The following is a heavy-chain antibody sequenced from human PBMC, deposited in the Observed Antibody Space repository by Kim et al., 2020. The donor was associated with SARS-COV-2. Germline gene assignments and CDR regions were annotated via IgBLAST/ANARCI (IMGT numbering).Heavy chain of an antibody. J-gene: IGHJ6*02. Sequence: ASVKVSCKASGYTFTSYDINWVRQATGQGLEWMGWMNPNSGNTGYAQKFQGRVTMTRNTSISTAYMELSSLRSEDTAVYYCARGLGTIFGVDISKYYYYGRDVWGQGTTVTVSS. CDR1: GYTFTSYD. CDR3: ARGLGTIFGVDISKYYYYGRDV. CDR2: MNPNSGNT. V-gene: IGHV1-8*01. D-gene: IGHD3-3*01.